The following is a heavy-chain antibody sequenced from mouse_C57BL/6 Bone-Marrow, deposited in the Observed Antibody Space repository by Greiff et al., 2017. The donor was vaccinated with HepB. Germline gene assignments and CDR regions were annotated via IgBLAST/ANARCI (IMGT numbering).Heavy chain of an antibody. J-gene: IGHJ4*01. V-gene: IGHV1-69*01. CDR1: GYTFTSYW. CDR3: AREEVGDAMDY. Sequence: QVQLQQPGAELVMPGASVKLSCKASGYTFTSYWMHWVKQRPGQGLEWIGEIDPSDSYTNYNQKFKGKSTLTVDKSSSTAYMQLSSLTSDDSAVYYCAREEVGDAMDYWGQGTSVTVSS. D-gene: IGHD1-1*02. CDR2: IDPSDSYT.